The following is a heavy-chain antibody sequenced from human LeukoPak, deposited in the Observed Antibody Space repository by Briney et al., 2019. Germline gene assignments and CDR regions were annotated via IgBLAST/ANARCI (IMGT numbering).Heavy chain of an antibody. CDR2: IYHSGST. Sequence: SSETLSLTCAVYGGSFSGYYWSWIRQPPGKGLEWIGEIYHSGSTNYNPSLKSRVTISVDKSKNQFSLKLSSVTAADTAVYYCARRGLEPYFDYWGQGTLVTVSS. V-gene: IGHV4-34*01. CDR3: ARRGLEPYFDY. CDR1: GGSFSGYY. J-gene: IGHJ4*02. D-gene: IGHD1-1*01.